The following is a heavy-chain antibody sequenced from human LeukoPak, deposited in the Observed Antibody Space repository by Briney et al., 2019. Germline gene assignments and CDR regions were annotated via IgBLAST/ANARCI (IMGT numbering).Heavy chain of an antibody. CDR1: GFTFSSYG. V-gene: IGHV3-33*06. Sequence: GGSLRLSCAASGFTFSSYGVLWVRQAPGKGLEGVAVIRYGGSNKYYADFVKGRFTTSRDNSKNTLYLQMNSLRAEDTAVDYCAKDGKDIVVVPADNYYYYYMDVWGKGTTVTVSS. D-gene: IGHD2-2*01. CDR3: AKDGKDIVVVPADNYYYYYMDV. J-gene: IGHJ6*03. CDR2: IRYGGSNK.